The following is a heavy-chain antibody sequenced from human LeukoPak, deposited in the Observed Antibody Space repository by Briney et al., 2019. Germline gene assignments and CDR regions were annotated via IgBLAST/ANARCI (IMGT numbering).Heavy chain of an antibody. J-gene: IGHJ4*02. CDR1: GYTFTRYY. CDR3: ATGAGATGN. D-gene: IGHD1-1*01. V-gene: IGHV1-46*01. CDR2: INPSGGTT. Sequence: ASVKVSCRASGYTFTRYYMHWVRQAPGQGLEWMGKINPSGGTTVYAQKFQGRVTMTRDRSTSTVYMELSSLRSEDTAVYYCATGAGATGNWGQGTLVIVSS.